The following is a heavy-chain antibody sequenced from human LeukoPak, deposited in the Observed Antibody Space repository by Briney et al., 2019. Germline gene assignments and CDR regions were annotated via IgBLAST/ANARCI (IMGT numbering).Heavy chain of an antibody. CDR2: IYHGGST. D-gene: IGHD6-19*01. V-gene: IGHV4-38-2*02. CDR1: GGSISGYY. Sequence: SETLSLTCTVSGGSISGYYWGWIRQPPGKGLEWIGSIYHGGSTYYNPSLKSRVTISVDTSKNQFSLKLNSVTAADSAMYYCAREGYSSGWQGAGAFDIWGQGTMVTVSS. J-gene: IGHJ3*02. CDR3: AREGYSSGWQGAGAFDI.